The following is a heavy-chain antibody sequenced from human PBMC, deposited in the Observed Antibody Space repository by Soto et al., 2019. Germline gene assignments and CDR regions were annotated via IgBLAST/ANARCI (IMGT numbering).Heavy chain of an antibody. CDR2: IIPMFGTT. CDR3: AKASIHGSSWYFWFDP. V-gene: IGHV1-69*01. J-gene: IGHJ5*01. D-gene: IGHD6-13*01. Sequence: QVQLVQSGAEVRKPGSSVKVSCKASGGTFSRYATNWVRQAPGQGLEWMGGIIPMFGTTNYAQKFKGRVTITADESTSTVYMELNTLRSEDAAVYYCAKASIHGSSWYFWFDPWGQGTLVTVSS. CDR1: GGTFSRYA.